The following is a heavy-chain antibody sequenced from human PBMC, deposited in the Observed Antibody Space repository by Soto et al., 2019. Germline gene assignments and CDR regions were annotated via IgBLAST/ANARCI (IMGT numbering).Heavy chain of an antibody. J-gene: IGHJ6*02. Sequence: ASVKVSCNASGYTFTGYYMHRVRQPPGQGLGWLGWINRNSGGTNYAQKFQGRVTMTRDTSISTAYMELSRLRSDDAAVYYCARMDMVSSGWYQYYYGMDVWGQGTTVTVSS. V-gene: IGHV1-2*02. CDR2: INRNSGGT. CDR1: GYTFTGYY. D-gene: IGHD6-19*01. CDR3: ARMDMVSSGWYQYYYGMDV.